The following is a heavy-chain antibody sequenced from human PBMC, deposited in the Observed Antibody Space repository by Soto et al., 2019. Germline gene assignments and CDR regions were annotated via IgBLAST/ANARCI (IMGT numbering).Heavy chain of an antibody. Sequence: GGSLRLSCAACGFTFSSYGMHWVRQAPGKGLEWVAVISYDGSNKYYADSVKGRFTISRDNSKNTLYLQMNSLRAEDTAVYYCAKGGQREWLLLFDYWGQGTLVTV. J-gene: IGHJ4*02. CDR1: GFTFSSYG. CDR3: AKGGQREWLLLFDY. D-gene: IGHD3-3*01. V-gene: IGHV3-30*18. CDR2: ISYDGSNK.